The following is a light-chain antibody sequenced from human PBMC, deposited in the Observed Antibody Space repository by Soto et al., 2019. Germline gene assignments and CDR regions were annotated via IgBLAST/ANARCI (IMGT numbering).Light chain of an antibody. CDR3: QQYYDSQWT. V-gene: IGKV4-1*01. CDR1: QSVLYSSNNKNY. Sequence: DIVMTQSPDSLAVSLGERATINCKSGQSVLYSSNNKNYLAWYQQKSGQPPKLLIYSASTRESGIPDRFSGSGSGTDFTLTISSLQAEDVAVYYCQQYYDSQWTFGQGTKVEIK. CDR2: SAS. J-gene: IGKJ1*01.